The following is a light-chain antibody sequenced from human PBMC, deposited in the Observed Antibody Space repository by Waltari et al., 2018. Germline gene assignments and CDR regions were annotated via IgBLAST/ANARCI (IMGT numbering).Light chain of an antibody. CDR1: QSISSY. V-gene: IGKV1-39*01. CDR2: AAS. J-gene: IGKJ3*01. CDR3: QQSYSTPPFT. Sequence: DIQMTQSPSSLSASVGARVTITCRASQSISSYLNWYQQKPGKAPKLLIYAASSLQSGVPSRFRGSGSGTDFTLTISSLQPEDFATYYCQQSYSTPPFTFGPGTKVDIK.